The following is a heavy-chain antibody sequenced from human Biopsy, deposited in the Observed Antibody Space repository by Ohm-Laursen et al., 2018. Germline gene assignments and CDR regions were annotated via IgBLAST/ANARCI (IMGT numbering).Heavy chain of an antibody. CDR1: GYTFTSQY. Sequence: ASVKVSCKASGYTFTSQYLHWVRQVPGQGLEWMGWINPRSGTTKFAQDFQGRVTMTRDTSITTAYMELRRLRSDDTAVYYCAKGQDLRGGAEYFQHWGQGALVTVSS. J-gene: IGHJ1*01. CDR3: AKGQDLRGGAEYFQH. D-gene: IGHD2-15*01. V-gene: IGHV1-2*02. CDR2: INPRSGTT.